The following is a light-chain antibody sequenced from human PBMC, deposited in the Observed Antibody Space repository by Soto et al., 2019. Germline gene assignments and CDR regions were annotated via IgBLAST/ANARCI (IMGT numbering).Light chain of an antibody. CDR3: SSYRSSSSPPFV. Sequence: QSALTQPASVSASPGQSITISCTGTSRAFGGSNHVSWYQQHPGKAPKLLIYDVSNRPSGISDRFSGSKSGNTASLTISGLLTEDEADYFCSSYRSSSSPPFVFGTGTKVTVL. J-gene: IGLJ1*01. V-gene: IGLV2-14*03. CDR1: SRAFGGSNH. CDR2: DVS.